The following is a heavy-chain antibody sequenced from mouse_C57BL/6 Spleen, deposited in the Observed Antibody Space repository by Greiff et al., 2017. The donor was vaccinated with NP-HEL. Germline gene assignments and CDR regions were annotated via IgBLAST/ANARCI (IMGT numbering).Heavy chain of an antibody. D-gene: IGHD1-1*01. V-gene: IGHV3-6*01. J-gene: IGHJ2*01. CDR1: GYSITSGYY. CDR3: ARDPSIYYYGSSHFDY. CDR2: ISYDGSN. Sequence: EVQLQQSGPGLVKPSQSLSLTCSVTGYSITSGYYWNWIRQFPGNKLEWMGYISYDGSNNYNPSLKNRISITRDTSKNQFFLKLNSVTTEDTATYYCARDPSIYYYGSSHFDYWGQGTTLTVSS.